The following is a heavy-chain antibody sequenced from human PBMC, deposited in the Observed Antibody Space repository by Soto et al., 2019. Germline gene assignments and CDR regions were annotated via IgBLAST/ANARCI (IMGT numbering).Heavy chain of an antibody. Sequence: QVQLVQSGAEVKKPGSSVKVSCKASGGTFSSYAISWVRQAPGQGLEWMGGIIPIFGTANYAQKLQGRVTITADESTSTAYMELSSLRSEDTAVYYCARDRATVTTLGWFDPWGQGTLVTVSS. V-gene: IGHV1-69*01. D-gene: IGHD4-17*01. CDR2: IIPIFGTA. CDR3: ARDRATVTTLGWFDP. CDR1: GGTFSSYA. J-gene: IGHJ5*02.